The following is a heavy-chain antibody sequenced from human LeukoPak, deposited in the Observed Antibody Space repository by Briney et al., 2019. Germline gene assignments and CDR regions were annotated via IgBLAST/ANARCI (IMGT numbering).Heavy chain of an antibody. Sequence: GESLKISCKGSGYSFTTHWVAWVRQMPGKGLEWMGTIYPGDSDTRYSPSFQGQVTISADRSISTAYLQWSSLKASDSAIYYCASGNSIFDYWGQGTLVTVSS. J-gene: IGHJ4*02. D-gene: IGHD2/OR15-2a*01. CDR1: GYSFTTHW. V-gene: IGHV5-51*01. CDR3: ASGNSIFDY. CDR2: IYPGDSDT.